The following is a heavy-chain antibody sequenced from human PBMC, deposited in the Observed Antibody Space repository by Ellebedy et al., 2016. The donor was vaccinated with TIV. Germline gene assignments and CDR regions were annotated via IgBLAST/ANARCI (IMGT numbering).Heavy chain of an antibody. Sequence: AASVKVSCKASGYTFTSYYIHWVRQAPGQGLEWMGIINPRAGGTSYTQKFQGRVTVTRDTSTRTVYMELRSLRSEDTAVYYCAREDLLPSSSSHHYGIDVWGQGTTVTVSS. V-gene: IGHV1-46*01. CDR2: INPRAGGT. J-gene: IGHJ6*02. CDR3: AREDLLPSSSSHHYGIDV. D-gene: IGHD6-6*01. CDR1: GYTFTSYY.